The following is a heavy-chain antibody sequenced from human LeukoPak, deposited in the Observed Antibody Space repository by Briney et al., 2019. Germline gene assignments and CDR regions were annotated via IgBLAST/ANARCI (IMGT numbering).Heavy chain of an antibody. V-gene: IGHV3-7*01. D-gene: IGHD2-15*01. J-gene: IGHJ4*02. CDR3: ARDHVVDGLVFDY. CDR2: TNQDGSDK. CDR1: GFTFSIYW. Sequence: PGGSLRLSCAASGFTFSIYWMSWVRQAPGKGLEWVANTNQDGSDKQYVDSVKGRFTISRDNAKNSLYLQMDSLRAEDTGLYYCARDHVVDGLVFDYWGQGALVTVSS.